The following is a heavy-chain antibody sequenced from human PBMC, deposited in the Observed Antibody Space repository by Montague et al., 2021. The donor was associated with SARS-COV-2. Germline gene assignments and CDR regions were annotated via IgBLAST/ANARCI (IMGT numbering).Heavy chain of an antibody. Sequence: SETLSLTCTASSGSLSGCYWNWIRQPPGTGLELIGFTHNSGTTNYNPSLKSRLNMSLDTSKNQFSLTLNSVTAADTAIYYCARGTAYDHVYYWGQGAPVTVAS. CDR1: SGSLSGCY. CDR2: THNSGTT. V-gene: IGHV4-59*12. CDR3: ARGTAYDHVYY. J-gene: IGHJ4*02. D-gene: IGHD2-8*02.